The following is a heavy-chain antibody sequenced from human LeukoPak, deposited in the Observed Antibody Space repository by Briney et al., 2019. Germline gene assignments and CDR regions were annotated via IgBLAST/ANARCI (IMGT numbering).Heavy chain of an antibody. CDR1: GFTFDNYA. V-gene: IGHV3-9*01. J-gene: IGHJ6*03. CDR2: LSWNSGSI. D-gene: IGHD6-6*01. CDR3: AKDYSSSSNYYYYMDV. Sequence: PGRSLRLSCAASGFTFDNYAMHWVRRAPGKGLEGVSGLSWNSGSIGYADSVKGRFTISRDNANNSLYLQMNSLRADDTALYYCAKDYSSSSNYYYYMDVWGKGTTVTVSS.